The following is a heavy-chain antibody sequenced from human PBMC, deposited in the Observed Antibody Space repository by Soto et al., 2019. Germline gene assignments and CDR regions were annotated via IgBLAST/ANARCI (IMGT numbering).Heavy chain of an antibody. V-gene: IGHV3-11*01. CDR3: ARGIVGYCDRISCYIWFDP. D-gene: IGHD2-2*02. CDR1: GFTFSDYY. J-gene: IGHJ5*02. CDR2: ISSSGSTI. Sequence: QVQLVDSGGGLVKPGGSLRLSCAASGFTFSDYYMSWIRQAPGKGLEWVSYISSSGSTIYYADSVKGRFTISRDNAKYSLDLQMNSLRAEDTAVYYCARGIVGYCDRISCYIWFDPWGQGTLVTVSS.